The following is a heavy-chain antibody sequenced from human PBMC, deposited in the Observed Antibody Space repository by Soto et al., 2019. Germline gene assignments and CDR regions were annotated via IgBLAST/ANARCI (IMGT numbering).Heavy chain of an antibody. CDR3: ARGAFRAYYFDY. Sequence: GGSLRLSCAASGFTFSSYSMNWVRQAPGKGLEWVSCVNSNGTNTYYADSVKGRFTISRDNARNTVYLQMNSLRAEDTAIYYCARGAFRAYYFDYWGLGTLVTVSS. CDR2: VNSNGTNT. CDR1: GFTFSSYS. V-gene: IGHV3-21*06. D-gene: IGHD3-10*01. J-gene: IGHJ4*02.